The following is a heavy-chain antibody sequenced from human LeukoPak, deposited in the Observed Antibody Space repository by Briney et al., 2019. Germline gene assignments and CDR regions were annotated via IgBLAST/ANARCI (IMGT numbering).Heavy chain of an antibody. CDR1: GFTFSNYA. D-gene: IGHD3-9*01. Sequence: GRSLRLSCAASGFTFSNYAMSWVRQAPGKGLEWVSAIVGSGGSTYYADSVKGRFTISRDNPKNTLYLQMNSLRAEDTAVYYCAKWGDYDILTGYYDSDYWGQGTLVTVSS. J-gene: IGHJ4*02. CDR2: IVGSGGST. CDR3: AKWGDYDILTGYYDSDY. V-gene: IGHV3-23*01.